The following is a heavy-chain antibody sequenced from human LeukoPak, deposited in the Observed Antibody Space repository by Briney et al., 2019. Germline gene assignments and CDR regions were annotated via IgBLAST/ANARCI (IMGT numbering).Heavy chain of an antibody. V-gene: IGHV4-31*03. Sequence: PSQTLSLTCTVSGGSISSGGYYWSWIRQHPGKGLEWIGYIYYSGSTYYNPSLKSRVTISVDTSKNQFSLKLSSVTAADTAVYYCAKEGRKTGNTYGYEFDSWGQGTLVTVSS. CDR3: AKEGRKTGNTYGYEFDS. CDR2: IYYSGST. D-gene: IGHD5-18*01. J-gene: IGHJ4*02. CDR1: GGSISSGGYY.